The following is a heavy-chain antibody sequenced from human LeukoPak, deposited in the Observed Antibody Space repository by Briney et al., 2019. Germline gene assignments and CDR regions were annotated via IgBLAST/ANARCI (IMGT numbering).Heavy chain of an antibody. Sequence: SETLSLTCTVSGGSISSGDYYWSWIRQPPGKGLEWIGYIYYSGSTYYNPSLKSRVTISVDTSKNQFSLKLSSVTAADTAVYYCARALRRQLAPVLNWFDPWGQGTLVTVSS. J-gene: IGHJ5*02. CDR3: ARALRRQLAPVLNWFDP. D-gene: IGHD6-13*01. CDR1: GGSISSGDYY. CDR2: IYYSGST. V-gene: IGHV4-30-4*08.